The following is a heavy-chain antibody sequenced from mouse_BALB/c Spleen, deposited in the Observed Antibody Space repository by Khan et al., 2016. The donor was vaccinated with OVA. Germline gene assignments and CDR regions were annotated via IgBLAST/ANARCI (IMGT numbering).Heavy chain of an antibody. CDR1: GYTFTSNT. CDR3: ARRTREYTMDY. D-gene: IGHD2-14*01. V-gene: IGHV1-4*01. Sequence: VQLKQSGADLARPGASVRMSCKASGYTFTSNTMHWVKQRPGQGLEWIGYINPRSGYTNYNQNFKDKATLTADKSSSTAYMQLSSLTSEDSAVYYCARRTREYTMDYWGQGTSVTVSS. J-gene: IGHJ4*01. CDR2: INPRSGYT.